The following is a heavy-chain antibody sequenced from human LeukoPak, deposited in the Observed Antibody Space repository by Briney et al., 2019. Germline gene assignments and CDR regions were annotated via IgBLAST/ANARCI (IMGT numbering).Heavy chain of an antibody. V-gene: IGHV3-9*01. CDR2: LSWHSGSI. Sequence: PGRSLRLSCVAPGFKFNDYAMHWVRQAPGKGLEWVSGLSWHSGSIGYADSVKGRFIISRDDAKNSLYLEMNSLRPEDSALYYCAKETKVGENLYYFDYWGRGTLVTVSS. CDR1: GFKFNDYA. J-gene: IGHJ4*02. D-gene: IGHD1-26*01. CDR3: AKETKVGENLYYFDY.